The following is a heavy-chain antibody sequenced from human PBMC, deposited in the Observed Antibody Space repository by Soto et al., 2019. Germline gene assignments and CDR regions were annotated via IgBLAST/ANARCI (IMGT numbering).Heavy chain of an antibody. CDR2: IYYSGST. J-gene: IGHJ4*02. CDR3: ASGVAYYYDSSGYYPTGSLDY. D-gene: IGHD3-22*01. CDR1: GGSISSYY. V-gene: IGHV4-59*01. Sequence: PSETLSLTCTVSGGSISSYYWSWIRQPPGKGLEWIGDIYYSGSTNYNPSLKSRVTISVDTSKNKFSLKLSSVTAADTAVYYCASGVAYYYDSSGYYPTGSLDYWGQGTLVTVSS.